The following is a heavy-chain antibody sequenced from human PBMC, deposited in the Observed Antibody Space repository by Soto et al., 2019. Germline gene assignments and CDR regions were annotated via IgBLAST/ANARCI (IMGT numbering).Heavy chain of an antibody. D-gene: IGHD3-22*01. J-gene: IGHJ5*02. CDR1: GGSFSGYY. V-gene: IGHV4-34*01. CDR3: ARGPITTNPRFDP. CDR2: INHSGST. Sequence: SETLSLTCAVYGGSFSGYYWSWIRQPPGKGLEWIGEINHSGSTNYNPSLKSRVTISVDTSKNQFSLKLSSVTAADTAVDYCARGPITTNPRFDPWGQGTLVTVSS.